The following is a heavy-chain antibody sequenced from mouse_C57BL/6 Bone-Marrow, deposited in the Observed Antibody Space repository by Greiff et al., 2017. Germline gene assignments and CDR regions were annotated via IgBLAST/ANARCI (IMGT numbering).Heavy chain of an antibody. CDR2: IDPSDSYT. CDR3: ARSPWFAY. V-gene: IGHV1-69*01. CDR1: GYTFTSYW. J-gene: IGHJ3*01. Sequence: QVQLQQPGAELVMPGASVKLSCKASGYTFTSYWMHWVKQRPGQGLEWIGEIDPSDSYTNYNQKFKGKSTLTVDKSSSTAYMQLSSLTSEDSAVYCCARSPWFAYWGQGTLVTVSA.